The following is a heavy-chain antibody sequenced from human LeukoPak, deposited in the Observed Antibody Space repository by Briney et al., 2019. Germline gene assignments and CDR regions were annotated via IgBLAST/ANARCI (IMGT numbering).Heavy chain of an antibody. CDR1: GFTFSSYS. D-gene: IGHD6-25*01. CDR2: ISSSSSYI. V-gene: IGHV3-21*01. Sequence: GGSLRLSCAASGFTFSSYSVNWVRQAPGKGLEWVSSISSSSSYIYYADSVKGRFTISRDNAKNSLYLQMNSLRAEDTAVYYCAREAARAAKTRDAFDIWGQGTMVTVSS. J-gene: IGHJ3*02. CDR3: AREAARAAKTRDAFDI.